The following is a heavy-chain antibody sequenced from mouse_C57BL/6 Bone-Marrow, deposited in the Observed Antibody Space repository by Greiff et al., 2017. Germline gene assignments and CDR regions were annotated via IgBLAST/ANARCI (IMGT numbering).Heavy chain of an antibody. CDR3: ARNYYGSSYTFAY. CDR1: GFSLTSYG. CDR2: IWSGGST. Sequence: VMLVESGPGLVQPSQSLSITCTVSGFSLTSYGVHWVRQSPGKGLEWLGVIWSGGSTDDNAAFISRLSISKDNSKSQVFFKMNSLQADDTAIYYCARNYYGSSYTFAYWGQGTLVTVSA. J-gene: IGHJ3*01. V-gene: IGHV2-2*01. D-gene: IGHD1-1*01.